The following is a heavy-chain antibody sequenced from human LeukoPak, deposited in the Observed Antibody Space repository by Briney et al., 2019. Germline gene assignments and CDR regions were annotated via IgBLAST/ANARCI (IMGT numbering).Heavy chain of an antibody. CDR2: ISAYNGNT. CDR1: GYTFPSYG. J-gene: IGHJ4*02. CDR3: ARAPGVLLWFGELSPTDY. D-gene: IGHD3-10*01. Sequence: GASVKVSCXASGYTFPSYGISWVRQAPGQGLEWMGWISAYNGNTNYAQKLRGRVTMTTDTSTSTAYMELRSLRSDDTAVYYCARAPGVLLWFGELSPTDYWGQGTLVTVSS. V-gene: IGHV1-18*01.